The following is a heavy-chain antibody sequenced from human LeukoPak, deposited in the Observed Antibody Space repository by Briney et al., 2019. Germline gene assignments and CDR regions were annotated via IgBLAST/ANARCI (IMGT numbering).Heavy chain of an antibody. J-gene: IGHJ4*02. V-gene: IGHV3-33*01. Sequence: GRSLRLSCAASGFTFRSYGMHWVRQAPGKGLEWVAVIWYDGSNQYYADSVKGRFTISRDNSKNTLYLQMNSLRAKDTAVYYCARGDIVGATTTPFDYWGQGTLVTVSS. CDR3: ARGDIVGATTTPFDY. CDR2: IWYDGSNQ. CDR1: GFTFRSYG. D-gene: IGHD1-26*01.